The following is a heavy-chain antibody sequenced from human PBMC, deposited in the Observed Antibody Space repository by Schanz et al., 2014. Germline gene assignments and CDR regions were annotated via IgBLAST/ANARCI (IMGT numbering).Heavy chain of an antibody. CDR3: ARDLAGGGNDV. D-gene: IGHD2-15*01. J-gene: IGHJ4*02. V-gene: IGHV3-30*03. CDR1: GFSFSDYG. Sequence: QVQLVESGGGVVQPGRSLRLSCAGSGFSFSDYGMHWVRQAPGRGLEWVAVISYHGSERYYADSVKGRFTISRDNSKDTVYLQMNSLRAEDTAVYYCARDLAGGGNDVWGQGTLVTVSS. CDR2: ISYHGSER.